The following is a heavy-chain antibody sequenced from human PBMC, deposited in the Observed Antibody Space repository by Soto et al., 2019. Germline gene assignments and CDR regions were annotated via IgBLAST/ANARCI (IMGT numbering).Heavy chain of an antibody. CDR2: IWYDGSNK. CDR3: ARGHGRGYYYYYGMDV. V-gene: IGHV3-33*01. J-gene: IGHJ6*02. Sequence: GGSLRLSCAASGFTFSSYGMHWVRQAPGKGLEWVAVIWYDGSNKYYADSVKGRFTISRDNSKNTLYLQMNSLRAEDTAVYYCARGHGRGYYYYYGMDVWGQGTTVTVSS. D-gene: IGHD2-8*01. CDR1: GFTFSSYG.